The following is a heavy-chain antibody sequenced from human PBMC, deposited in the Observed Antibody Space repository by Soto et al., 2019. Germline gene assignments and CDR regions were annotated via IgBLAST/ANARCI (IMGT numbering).Heavy chain of an antibody. CDR1: GFTFSSYA. D-gene: IGHD6-13*01. Sequence: GGSLRLSCAASGFTFSSYAMSWVRQAPGKGLEWVSAISGSGGSTYYADSVKGQVTISADKSISTAYLQWSSLKASDTAMYYCARHAAAARPSYYYYMDVWGKGTTVTVSS. CDR2: ISGSGGST. J-gene: IGHJ6*03. V-gene: IGHV3-23*01. CDR3: ARHAAAARPSYYYYMDV.